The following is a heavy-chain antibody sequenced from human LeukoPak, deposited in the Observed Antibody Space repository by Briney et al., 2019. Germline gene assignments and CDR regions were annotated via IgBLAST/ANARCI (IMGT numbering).Heavy chain of an antibody. CDR3: ARGFGKWLVFNWFDP. V-gene: IGHV1-2*02. D-gene: IGHD6-19*01. CDR1: GYTFTGYY. Sequence: ASVKVSCKASGYTFTGYYMHWVRQAPGQGLEWMGWINPNSGGTNYAQEFQGRVTMTRDTSISTAYMELSRLRSDDTAVYYCARGFGKWLVFNWFDPWGQGTLVTVSS. CDR2: INPNSGGT. J-gene: IGHJ5*02.